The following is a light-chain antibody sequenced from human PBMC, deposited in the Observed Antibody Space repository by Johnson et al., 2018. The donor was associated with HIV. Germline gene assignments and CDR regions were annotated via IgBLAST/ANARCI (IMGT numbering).Light chain of an antibody. J-gene: IGLJ1*01. CDR3: GTWDSSLGV. V-gene: IGLV1-51*02. CDR2: KNN. CDR1: SSNIGSSY. Sequence: HSVLTQPPSVSAAPGQQVTISCSGSSSNIGSSYISWYQQLPGTAPKLLIYKNNQRPSGIPDRFSGSKSGTSATLGITGLQTGDEADYYSGTWDSSLGVFGTGTKVTVL.